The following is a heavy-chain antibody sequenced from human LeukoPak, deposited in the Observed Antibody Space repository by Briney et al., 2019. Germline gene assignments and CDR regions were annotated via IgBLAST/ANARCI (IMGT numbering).Heavy chain of an antibody. Sequence: ASVKVSCKASGYSFTNYAISWVRQAPGQGLKWMGWINPYNGNTNYAQNLQGRVTMTTDTSTGTAYMELRSLRSDDTAVYYCATRPITAPAGLHWGQGTLVTVSS. CDR3: ATRPITAPAGLH. CDR2: INPYNGNT. CDR1: GYSFTNYA. V-gene: IGHV1-18*01. J-gene: IGHJ4*02. D-gene: IGHD6-6*01.